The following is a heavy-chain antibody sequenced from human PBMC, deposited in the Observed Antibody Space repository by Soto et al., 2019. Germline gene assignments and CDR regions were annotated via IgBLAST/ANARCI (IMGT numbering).Heavy chain of an antibody. J-gene: IGHJ4*02. D-gene: IGHD4-17*01. CDR2: ISSISSTI. Sequence: GGSLRLSCAASGFTFSSHSMNWVRQAPGKGLEWVSYISSISSTIYYADSVRGRFTISRDNAKNPLYLQMNSLRAEDTAVYYCARDLRTTVISVDFDYWGQGALVTVSS. CDR3: ARDLRTTVISVDFDY. V-gene: IGHV3-48*01. CDR1: GFTFSSHS.